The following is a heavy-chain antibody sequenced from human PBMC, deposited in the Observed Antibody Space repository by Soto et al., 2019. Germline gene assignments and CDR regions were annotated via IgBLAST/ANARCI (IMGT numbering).Heavy chain of an antibody. J-gene: IGHJ6*03. CDR3: AREREGGAYYYYYYMDV. CDR2: INAGNGNT. CDR1: GYTFTSYA. Sequence: GASVKVSCKASGYTFTSYAMHWVRQAPGQRLEWMGWINAGNGNTKYSQKFQGRVTITRDTSASTAYMELSSLRSEDTAVYYCAREREGGAYYYYYYMDVWGKGTTVTVSS. V-gene: IGHV1-3*01. D-gene: IGHD4-17*01.